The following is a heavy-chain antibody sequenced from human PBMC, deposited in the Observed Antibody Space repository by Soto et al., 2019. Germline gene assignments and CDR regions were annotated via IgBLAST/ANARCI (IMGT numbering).Heavy chain of an antibody. J-gene: IGHJ4*02. Sequence: PTLVNPTQTLTLTCTFSGFSLSTSGVGVGWIRQPPGKALEWLALIYWDDDKRYSPSLKSKLTITKNTSKNQVVLTMTNMDPVDTATYSCAHSPKTVGIAAAGTYFDYWGQGTLVTVSS. CDR1: GFSLSTSGVG. V-gene: IGHV2-5*02. CDR2: IYWDDDK. D-gene: IGHD6-13*01. CDR3: AHSPKTVGIAAAGTYFDY.